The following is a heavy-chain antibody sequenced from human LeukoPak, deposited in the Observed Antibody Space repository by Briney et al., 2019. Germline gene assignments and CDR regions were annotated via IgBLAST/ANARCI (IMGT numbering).Heavy chain of an antibody. CDR3: ARVGLDYYDSSGFNWFDP. D-gene: IGHD3-22*01. J-gene: IGHJ5*02. Sequence: SETLSLTCTVSGGSISSSSYYWGWIRQPPGKGLEWIGSIYYSGSTYYNPSLKSRVTISVDTSKNQFSLKLSSVTAADTAVYYCARVGLDYYDSSGFNWFDPWGQGTLVTVSS. CDR1: GGSISSSSYY. V-gene: IGHV4-39*01. CDR2: IYYSGST.